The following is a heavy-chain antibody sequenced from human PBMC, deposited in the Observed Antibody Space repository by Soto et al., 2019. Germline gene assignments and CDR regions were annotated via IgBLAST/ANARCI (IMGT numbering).Heavy chain of an antibody. V-gene: IGHV3-48*04. CDR1: GFTFSSYS. CDR2: ISSSGTTI. CDR3: TRSAWFPYLSFY. D-gene: IGHD3-10*01. J-gene: IGHJ4*02. Sequence: GGFLRLACAASGFTFSSYSMNWVRQAPGKGVEWVSYISSSGTTIYYADSVKGRFTISRDNANNSVYLQMDSLRAEDTALYYCTRSAWFPYLSFYWGQGALVTVSS.